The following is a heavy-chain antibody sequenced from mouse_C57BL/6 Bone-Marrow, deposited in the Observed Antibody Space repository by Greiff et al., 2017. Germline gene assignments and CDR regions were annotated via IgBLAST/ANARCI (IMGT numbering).Heavy chain of an antibody. CDR1: GFTFSSYG. Sequence: EVHLVESGGDLVKPGGSLKLSCAASGFTFSSYGMSWVRQTPDKRLEWVATISSGGSYTYYPDSVKGRFTISRDNAKNTLYLQMSSLKSEDRAMYYCARRRGFAYWGQGTLVTVSA. CDR3: ARRRGFAY. J-gene: IGHJ3*01. CDR2: ISSGGSYT. V-gene: IGHV5-6*01.